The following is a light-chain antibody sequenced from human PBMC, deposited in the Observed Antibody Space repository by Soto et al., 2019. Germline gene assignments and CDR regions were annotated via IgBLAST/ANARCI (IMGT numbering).Light chain of an antibody. J-gene: IGKJ2*01. CDR2: WAS. V-gene: IGKV4-1*01. CDR3: QQYYRPPYT. Sequence: DIVMTQSPDSLTVSLGERATFNCKSSQNILYSSNNKNYLAWYQQKPGQPPKLLIYWASTRQYGVPDRFRGSGSGTDFTLTISSLQAEDVAVYYCQQYYRPPYTFGQGTKLEIK. CDR1: QNILYSSNNKNY.